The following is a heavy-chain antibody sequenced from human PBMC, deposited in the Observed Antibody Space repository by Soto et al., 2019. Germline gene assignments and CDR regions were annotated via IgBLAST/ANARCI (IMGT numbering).Heavy chain of an antibody. CDR3: AREAGYTYGYVFDY. J-gene: IGHJ4*02. V-gene: IGHV1-69*01. CDR1: GGTFGNHA. D-gene: IGHD5-18*01. Sequence: QVQLVQSGAEVKKPGSSVKVSCKASGGTFGNHAISWVRQAPGQGLEWLGGIIPVLGVGDNAQNFQGRATITADASTSTAYLELSSLRSEDTALYYCAREAGYTYGYVFDYWGQGTLVTVSS. CDR2: IIPVLGVG.